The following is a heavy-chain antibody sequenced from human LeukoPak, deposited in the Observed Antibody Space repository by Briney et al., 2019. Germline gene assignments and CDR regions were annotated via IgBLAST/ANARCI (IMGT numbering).Heavy chain of an antibody. V-gene: IGHV3-33*01. D-gene: IGHD6-19*01. CDR2: IWYDGSNK. J-gene: IGHJ4*02. CDR3: ARDQKRAVAGGFDY. Sequence: SCKASGDTFSSYGMHWVRQAPGKGLEWVAVIWYDGSNKYYADSVKGRFTISRDNSKDTLYLQMNSLRAEDTAVYYCARDQKRAVAGGFDYWGQGTLVTVSS. CDR1: GDTFSSYG.